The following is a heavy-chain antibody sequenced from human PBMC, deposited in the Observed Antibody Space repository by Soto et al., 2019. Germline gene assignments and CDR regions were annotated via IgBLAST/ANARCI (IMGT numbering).Heavy chain of an antibody. D-gene: IGHD3-9*01. CDR2: VSPYTGDT. J-gene: IGHJ4*02. Sequence: ASVXVSFKSSGYSVTDFYIHLVRQAPGQGLEWLGWVSPYTGDTNYAQAFQGRVTMTRDTSITTAYMELTRLTYDDTAVFYCARESDLTLLWGQGTPVTVYS. CDR1: GYSVTDFY. V-gene: IGHV1-2*02. CDR3: ARESDLTLL.